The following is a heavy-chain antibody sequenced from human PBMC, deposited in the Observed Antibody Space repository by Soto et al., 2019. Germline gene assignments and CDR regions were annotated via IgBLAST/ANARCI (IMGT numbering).Heavy chain of an antibody. CDR1: GFTFSVFG. CDR2: ISYDGRKT. D-gene: IGHD4-4*01. V-gene: IGHV3-33*05. J-gene: IGHJ4*02. Sequence: QVHLAESGGGVVQPGTSLRLSCAASGFTFSVFGMHWVRQAPGKGLEWVAVISYDGRKTFYADSVEVRFTISRDNSKNTLYLQMDSLTPADTALYFCAKGPFSPNYEDYYLKSWGQGTLVTVSS. CDR3: AKGPFSPNYEDYYLKS.